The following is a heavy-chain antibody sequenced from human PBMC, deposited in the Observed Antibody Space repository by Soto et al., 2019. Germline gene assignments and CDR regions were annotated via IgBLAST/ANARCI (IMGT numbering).Heavy chain of an antibody. CDR3: VRDGAVAGDSNFDY. D-gene: IGHD6-19*01. CDR2: INGGNGNT. CDR1: GYTFTSYA. Sequence: QVQLVQSGTEVKKPGASVKVSCKAPGYTFTSYAMHWVRQAPGQRLEWMGWINGGNGNTKYSQKFQGRVTITTDTSASTAYMELNSLRSEDTAVYYCVRDGAVAGDSNFDYWGQGTLVTVSS. J-gene: IGHJ4*02. V-gene: IGHV1-3*01.